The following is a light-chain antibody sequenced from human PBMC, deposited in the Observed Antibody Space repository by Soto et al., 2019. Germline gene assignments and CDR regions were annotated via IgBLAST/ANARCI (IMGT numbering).Light chain of an antibody. CDR2: DVD. CDR1: RDNY. J-gene: IGLJ2*01. Sequence: QSALTQPRSVSGSPGQSVTISCTGTRDNYVSWYQQHPGKAHKFMIYDVDKRASGVPDRFSGSKSGNTASLTISGLQAEDEADYFCCSYAGSSTTVVFGGGTKLTVL. CDR3: CSYAGSSTTVV. V-gene: IGLV2-11*01.